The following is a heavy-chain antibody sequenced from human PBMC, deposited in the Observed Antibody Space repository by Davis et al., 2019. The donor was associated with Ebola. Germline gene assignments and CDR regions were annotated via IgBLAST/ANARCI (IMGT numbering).Heavy chain of an antibody. Sequence: SETLSLTCTVSGASISSYYWSWIRQPPGKGLEWIGSIYYSGRTNYNPSLKSRIVMSGDTSKNQFSLKLSSVTAADTAVYYCARVASYGDYFDYWGLGTLVTVSS. CDR2: IYYSGRT. J-gene: IGHJ4*02. V-gene: IGHV4-59*12. D-gene: IGHD4-17*01. CDR3: ARVASYGDYFDY. CDR1: GASISSYY.